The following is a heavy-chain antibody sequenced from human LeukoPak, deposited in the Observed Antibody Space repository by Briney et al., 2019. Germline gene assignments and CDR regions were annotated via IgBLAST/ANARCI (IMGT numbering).Heavy chain of an antibody. J-gene: IGHJ4*02. CDR2: ISYDGSNK. Sequence: GGSLRLSCAASGFTFSSYAMHWVRQAPGKGLEWVGVISYDGSNKYYADSVKGRFTISRDNSKNTLYLQMNSLRAEETAVYYCARDGSGSYPFDYWGQGTLVTVSS. CDR3: ARDGSGSYPFDY. D-gene: IGHD3-10*01. CDR1: GFTFSSYA. V-gene: IGHV3-30*04.